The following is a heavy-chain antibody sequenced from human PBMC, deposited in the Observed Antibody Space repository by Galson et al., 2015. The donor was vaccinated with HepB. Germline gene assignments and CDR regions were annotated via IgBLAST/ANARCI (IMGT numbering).Heavy chain of an antibody. J-gene: IGHJ4*02. V-gene: IGHV1-18*01. CDR3: ARAHYDSSGYYY. Sequence: SVKVSCKASGGTFSSYAISWVRQAPGQGLEWMGWISAYNGNTNYAQKLQGRVTMTTDTSTSTAYMELRSLRSDDTAVYYCARAHYDSSGYYYWGQGTLVTVSS. CDR1: GGTFSSYA. D-gene: IGHD3-22*01. CDR2: ISAYNGNT.